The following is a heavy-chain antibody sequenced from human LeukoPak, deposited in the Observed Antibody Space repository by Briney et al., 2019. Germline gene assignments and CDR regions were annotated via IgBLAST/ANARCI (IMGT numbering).Heavy chain of an antibody. CDR1: GGSVSSGSYY. J-gene: IGHJ4*02. Sequence: PSETLSLTCTVSGGSVSSGSYYWSWIRQPPGKGLEWLGYIYYSGSTNYNPSLKSRVTISVDTSKNQFSLKLSSVTAADTAVYYCARDKVGYSYGYEPPAYYFDYWGQGTLVTVSS. CDR3: ARDKVGYSYGYEPPAYYFDY. CDR2: IYYSGST. D-gene: IGHD5-18*01. V-gene: IGHV4-61*01.